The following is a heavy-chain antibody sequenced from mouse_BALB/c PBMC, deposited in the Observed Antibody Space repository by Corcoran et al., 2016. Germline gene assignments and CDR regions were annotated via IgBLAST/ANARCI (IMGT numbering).Heavy chain of an antibody. CDR1: GYSFTGYY. CDR3: ARGKGGLYAMDY. Sequence: LVKTGDSVKISCKASGYSFTGYYMHWVKQSHGKSLEWIGYISCYNGATSYNQKFKGKATFTVDTSSSTAYMQFNSLTSEDSAVYYCARGKGGLYAMDYWGQGTSVTVSS. J-gene: IGHJ4*01. V-gene: IGHV1S34*01. CDR2: ISCYNGAT.